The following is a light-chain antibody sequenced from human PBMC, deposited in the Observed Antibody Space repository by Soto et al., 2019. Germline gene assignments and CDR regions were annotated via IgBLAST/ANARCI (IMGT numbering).Light chain of an antibody. CDR2: LNSDGSH. V-gene: IGLV4-69*01. Sequence: QPVLTQSPSASASLGASVKLTCTLSSGHSSYAIAWHQQQPEKGPRYLMKLNSDGSHSKGDGIPDRFSGSSSGAERYLTISRLQSEDEADYYCQTWGTGIWVFGGGTQLPVL. J-gene: IGLJ3*02. CDR1: SGHSSYA. CDR3: QTWGTGIWV.